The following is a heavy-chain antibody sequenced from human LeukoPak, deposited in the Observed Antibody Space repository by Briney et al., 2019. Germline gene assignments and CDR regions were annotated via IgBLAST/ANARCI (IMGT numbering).Heavy chain of an antibody. Sequence: PGRSLRLSCAASGFTFSTYAMHWVRQAPGKGLEWVAFISYDGTNKYCADSVKGRFTISRDNSKNTLYLQMNSLRAEDTAIYYCARVARDYYLWSDPIETFYFDSWGQGTLVTVSS. CDR2: ISYDGTNK. J-gene: IGHJ4*02. D-gene: IGHD3-3*01. CDR3: ARVARDYYLWSDPIETFYFDS. V-gene: IGHV3-30-3*01. CDR1: GFTFSTYA.